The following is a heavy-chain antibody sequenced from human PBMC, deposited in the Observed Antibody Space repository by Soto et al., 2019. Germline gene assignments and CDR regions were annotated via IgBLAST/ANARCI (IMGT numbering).Heavy chain of an antibody. D-gene: IGHD2-2*03. J-gene: IGHJ4*02. CDR3: AQRSKMDIVVVPAAMRWTSDY. V-gene: IGHV3-30*18. Sequence: QVQLVESGGGVVQPGRSLRLSCAASGFTFSSYGMHWVRQAPGKGLEWVAVISYDGSNKYYADSVKGRFTISRDNSKNTLYLQMNSLRAEDTAVYYCAQRSKMDIVVVPAAMRWTSDYWGQGTLVTVSS. CDR2: ISYDGSNK. CDR1: GFTFSSYG.